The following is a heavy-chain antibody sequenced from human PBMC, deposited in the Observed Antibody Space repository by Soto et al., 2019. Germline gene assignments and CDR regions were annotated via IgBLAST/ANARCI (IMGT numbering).Heavy chain of an antibody. Sequence: PGGSLRLSCKASGFTFSSFGMHWVRQAPGKGPEWVAFISYDGSTEHYADSVKGRFTISRDNSESTLNLQMSSLRVEDTAVYHCAKGRGQPDTTPEYDYWGQGTLVTVSS. D-gene: IGHD1-1*01. CDR1: GFTFSSFG. CDR3: AKGRGQPDTTPEYDY. CDR2: ISYDGSTE. V-gene: IGHV3-30*18. J-gene: IGHJ4*02.